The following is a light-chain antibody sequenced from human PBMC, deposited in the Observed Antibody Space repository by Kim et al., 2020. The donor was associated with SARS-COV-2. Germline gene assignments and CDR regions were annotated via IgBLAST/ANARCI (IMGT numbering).Light chain of an antibody. V-gene: IGLV3-25*03. CDR2: KDS. CDR3: QSADSSDSYWM. Sequence: SYELTQPPSVSVSPGQTARITCSGDAFPKQYAYWYQQKPGQAPVLMIYKDSQRPSGIPERFSGSSSGTTVTLTISGVQAEDVADYYCQSADSSDSYWMFG. CDR1: AFPKQY. J-gene: IGLJ3*02.